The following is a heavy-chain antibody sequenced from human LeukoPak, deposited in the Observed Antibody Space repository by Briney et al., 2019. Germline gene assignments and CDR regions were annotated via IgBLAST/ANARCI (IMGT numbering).Heavy chain of an antibody. Sequence: GGSLRLSCAACGFTVRNNYMSWVRQAPGKGLEWVSVIYSGGSTYYADSVKGRFTISRDTSKNTLSLQMNSLRAEDTAVYYCAKGTGGSCYSMTDYWGQGTLVTVSS. J-gene: IGHJ4*02. CDR1: GFTVRNNY. CDR2: IYSGGST. V-gene: IGHV3-53*05. CDR3: AKGTGGSCYSMTDY. D-gene: IGHD2-15*01.